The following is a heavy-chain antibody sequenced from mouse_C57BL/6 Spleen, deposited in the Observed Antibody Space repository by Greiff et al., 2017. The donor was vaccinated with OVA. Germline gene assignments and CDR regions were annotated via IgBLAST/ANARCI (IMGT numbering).Heavy chain of an antibody. CDR2: ISSGSSTI. CDR3: ARYGHAMDY. V-gene: IGHV5-17*01. CDR1: GFTFSDYG. J-gene: IGHJ4*01. Sequence: EVKLMESGGGLVKPGGSLKLSCAASGFTFSDYGMHWVRQAPEKGLEWVAYISSGSSTIYYADTVKGRFTISRDNAKNTLFLQMTSLRSEDTAMYYCARYGHAMDYWGQGTSVTVSS. D-gene: IGHD1-1*02.